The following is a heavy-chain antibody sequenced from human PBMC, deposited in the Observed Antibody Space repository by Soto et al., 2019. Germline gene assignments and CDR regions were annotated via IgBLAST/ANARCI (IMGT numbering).Heavy chain of an antibody. D-gene: IGHD6-13*01. J-gene: IGHJ3*01. CDR2: INPYSGNT. V-gene: IGHV1-18*01. CDR3: AQGGTSWYYVFDF. CDR1: GYTLSSSG. Sequence: GASVKVSCKGVGYTLSSSGVNWLRQAPGQGLEWMGWINPYSGNTNYAKKVQGRVTLTTDTSTNTAYMELRSLRSDDTAIYYCAQGGTSWYYVFDFWGHGTMVTVSS.